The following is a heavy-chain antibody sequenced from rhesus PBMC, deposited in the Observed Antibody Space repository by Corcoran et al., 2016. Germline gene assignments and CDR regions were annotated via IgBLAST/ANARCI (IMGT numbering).Heavy chain of an antibody. D-gene: IGHD3-34*01. CDR3: ERDGVITKSFDY. V-gene: IGHV4-122*02. J-gene: IGHJ4*01. CDR1: GGSLSSGYYY. CDR2: ITYRGRT. Sequence: QVQLQESGPGLVKPSETLSLTCAVSGGSLSSGYYYWSWIRPPPGKGLEWIGYITYRGRTSYHPYLKRRVTISRDTSRNQFSLKLSSVTAADRAVYDCERDGVITKSFDYWGQGVLVTVSS.